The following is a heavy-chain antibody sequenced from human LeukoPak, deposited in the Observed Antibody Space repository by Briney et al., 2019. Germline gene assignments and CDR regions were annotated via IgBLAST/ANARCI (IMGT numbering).Heavy chain of an antibody. CDR2: ISSSSSYI. J-gene: IGHJ4*02. CDR3: AKGYYDDWYYFDS. Sequence: GGSLRLSCAASGFTFSSYSMNWVRQAPGKGLEWVSSISSSSSYIYYADSVKGRFTISRDNAKSTLSLQLNSLRVEDTAVYYCAKGYYDDWYYFDSWGQGTLVTVSS. D-gene: IGHD3-3*01. V-gene: IGHV3-21*04. CDR1: GFTFSSYS.